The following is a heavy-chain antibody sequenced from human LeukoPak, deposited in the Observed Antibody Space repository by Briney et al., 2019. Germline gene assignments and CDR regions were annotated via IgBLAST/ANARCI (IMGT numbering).Heavy chain of an antibody. D-gene: IGHD5-12*01. CDR3: ARGSEDIVATIWGDAFDI. CDR1: GGSFSGYY. Sequence: SETLSLTCAVYGGSFSGYYWSWIRQPPGKGLEWIGEINHSGSTNYNPSLKSRVTISVDTSKNQFSLKLSSVTAADTAVYYCARGSEDIVATIWGDAFDIWGQGTMVTVSS. J-gene: IGHJ3*02. V-gene: IGHV4-34*01. CDR2: INHSGST.